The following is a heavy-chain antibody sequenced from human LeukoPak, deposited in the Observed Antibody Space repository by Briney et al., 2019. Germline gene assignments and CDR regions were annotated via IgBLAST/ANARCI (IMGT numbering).Heavy chain of an antibody. D-gene: IGHD6-13*01. CDR3: ARERVGSSWYFDY. J-gene: IGHJ4*02. V-gene: IGHV3-30-3*01. CDR2: ISNDGNNK. Sequence: GGSLRLSCAVSGFTFSSYWIHWVRQAPGEGLVWVAVISNDGNNKYYADSVKGRFTISTDNSKNTLYLQMNSLRLEDTAVYYCARERVGSSWYFDYWGQGTLVTVSS. CDR1: GFTFSSYW.